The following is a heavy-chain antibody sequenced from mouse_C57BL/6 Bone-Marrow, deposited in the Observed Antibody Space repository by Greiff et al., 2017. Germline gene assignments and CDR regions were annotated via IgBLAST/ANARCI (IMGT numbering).Heavy chain of an antibody. CDR3: ARGET. CDR2: ISYDGSN. Sequence: EVKLMESGPGLVKPSQSLSLTCSVTGYSITSGYYWNWIRQFPGNKLEWMGYISYDGSNNYNPSLKNRISITRDTSKNQFFLKLNSVTTEDTATYYCARGETWGQGTTLTVSS. J-gene: IGHJ2*01. CDR1: GYSITSGYY. V-gene: IGHV3-6*01.